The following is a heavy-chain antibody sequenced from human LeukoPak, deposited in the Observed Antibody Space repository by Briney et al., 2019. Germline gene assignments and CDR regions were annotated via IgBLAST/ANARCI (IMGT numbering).Heavy chain of an antibody. J-gene: IGHJ4*02. D-gene: IGHD1-1*01. CDR1: GFTFSDFN. CDR2: ISSSGTTT. Sequence: GRSLTLSCAASGFTFSDFNMNWVRQAPGKGLEWIAYISSSGTTTLYADSVKGRFTISRDNAENSLSLQMNGLRPDDTAFYFCAKKGYSHNWFSYWGQGTLVTVSS. V-gene: IGHV3-48*04. CDR3: AKKGYSHNWFSY.